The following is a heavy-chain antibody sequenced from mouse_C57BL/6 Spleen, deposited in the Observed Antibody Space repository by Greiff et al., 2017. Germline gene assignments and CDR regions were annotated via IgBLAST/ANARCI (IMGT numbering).Heavy chain of an antibody. J-gene: IGHJ2*01. Sequence: QVQLQQSGLLVKPGASVKISCKASGYSFTSYYIHWVKQRPGQGLEWIGWIYPGSGNTQYNEKFKGKATLTADTSSSTAYMQLSSLTSEDSAVYYCARFPIITTEYYFDYWGQGTTLTVSS. D-gene: IGHD1-1*01. V-gene: IGHV1-66*01. CDR3: ARFPIITTEYYFDY. CDR2: IYPGSGNT. CDR1: GYSFTSYY.